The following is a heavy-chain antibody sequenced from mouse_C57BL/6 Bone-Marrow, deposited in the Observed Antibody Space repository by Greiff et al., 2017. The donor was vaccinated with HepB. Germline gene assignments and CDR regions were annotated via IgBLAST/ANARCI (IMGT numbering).Heavy chain of an antibody. CDR3: ARPYGSSYSYFDY. V-gene: IGHV1-85*01. Sequence: VQRVESGPELVKPGASVKLSCKASGYTFTSYDINWVKQRPGQGLEWIGWIYPRDGSTKYNEKFKGKATLTVDTSSSTAYMELHSLTSEDSAVYFCARPYGSSYSYFDYWCQGTTLTVSS. CDR2: IYPRDGST. J-gene: IGHJ2*01. D-gene: IGHD1-1*01. CDR1: GYTFTSYD.